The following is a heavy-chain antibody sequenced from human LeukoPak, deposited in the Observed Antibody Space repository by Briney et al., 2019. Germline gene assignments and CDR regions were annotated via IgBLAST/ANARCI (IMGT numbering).Heavy chain of an antibody. J-gene: IGHJ4*02. D-gene: IGHD6-19*01. V-gene: IGHV3-30*04. CDR2: ISYDGSNK. Sequence: GGSLRLSCAASGFTFSSCAMHWVRQAPGKGLERVAVISYDGSNKYYADSVKGRFTISRDNSKNTLYLQMNSLRAEDTAVYYCARDAVAGTRFDYWGQGTLVTVSS. CDR1: GFTFSSCA. CDR3: ARDAVAGTRFDY.